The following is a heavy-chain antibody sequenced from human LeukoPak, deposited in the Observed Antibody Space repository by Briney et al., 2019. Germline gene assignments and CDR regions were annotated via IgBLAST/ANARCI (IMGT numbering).Heavy chain of an antibody. Sequence: PGGSLRLSCAASGFTFSSYEMNWVRQAPGKGLEWVALIWYDGSNKYYADSVRGRFTISRDDSKNTLYLQMNSLRAEDTAVYYCARGKASGGYSAYGLDAFDIWGQGTMVTVSS. CDR1: GFTFSSYE. CDR2: IWYDGSNK. J-gene: IGHJ3*02. CDR3: ARGKASGGYSAYGLDAFDI. V-gene: IGHV3-33*08. D-gene: IGHD5-12*01.